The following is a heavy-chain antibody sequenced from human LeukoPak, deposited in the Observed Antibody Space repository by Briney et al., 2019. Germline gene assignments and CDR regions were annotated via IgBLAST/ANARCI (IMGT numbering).Heavy chain of an antibody. Sequence: GWSLRLSCAASGFTFSAHWMSWVRQAPGKGLEWVANIKEDGSEKFYVDSVKGRFTIFRDNAKNSLYLQMISLRAEDTAVYFCARDRYGDYAIDYWGQGTLVTVSS. CDR1: GFTFSAHW. V-gene: IGHV3-7*01. CDR2: IKEDGSEK. J-gene: IGHJ4*02. D-gene: IGHD4-17*01. CDR3: ARDRYGDYAIDY.